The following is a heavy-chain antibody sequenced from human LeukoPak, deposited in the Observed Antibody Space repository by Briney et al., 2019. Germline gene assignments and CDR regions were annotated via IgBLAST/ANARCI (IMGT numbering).Heavy chain of an antibody. CDR3: AAIVGATRWFDP. CDR1: GYTFTSYY. J-gene: IGHJ5*02. Sequence: ASVKVSCKASGYTFTSYYMHWVRQAPGQGLEWMGIINPSGGSTSYAQKFQGRVPMTRDTSTSTVYMELSSLRSEDTAVCYCAAIVGATRWFDPWGQGTLVTVSS. CDR2: INPSGGST. D-gene: IGHD1-26*01. V-gene: IGHV1-46*01.